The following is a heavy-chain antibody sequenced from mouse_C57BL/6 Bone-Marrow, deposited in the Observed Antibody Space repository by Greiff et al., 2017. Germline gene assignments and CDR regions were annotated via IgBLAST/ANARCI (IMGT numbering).Heavy chain of an antibody. D-gene: IGHD2-4*01. V-gene: IGHV1-50*01. J-gene: IGHJ3*01. CDR3: ARERLSGFAY. CDR2: IDPSDSYT. Sequence: VQLQQPGAELVKPGASVKLSCKASGYTFTSYWMQWVKQRPGQGLEWIGEIDPSDSYTNYNQKFKGKATLTVDTSSSTAYMQLSSLTSEDSAVYYCARERLSGFAYWGQGTLVTVSA. CDR1: GYTFTSYW.